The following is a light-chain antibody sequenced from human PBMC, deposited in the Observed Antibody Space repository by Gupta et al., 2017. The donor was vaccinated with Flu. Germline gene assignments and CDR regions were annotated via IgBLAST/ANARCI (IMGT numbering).Light chain of an antibody. J-gene: IGLJ2*01. CDR1: SSYVGGYNS. V-gene: IGLV2-14*01. CDR2: EVS. CDR3: SSYTNSINVV. Sequence: SAMPPHASASASTGRPSAITCTGTSSYVGGYNSVSWYQQHPGKAPKLLIYEVSKRPSGVSNRFSGSKSGNTASLTISGLQSEDEADYYCSSYTNSINVVFGGGTKLTVL.